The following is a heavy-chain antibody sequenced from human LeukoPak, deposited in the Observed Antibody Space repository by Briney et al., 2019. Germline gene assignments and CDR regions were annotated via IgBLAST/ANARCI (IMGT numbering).Heavy chain of an antibody. J-gene: IGHJ4*02. Sequence: ASVKVSCKASGYTFTGYYMHWVRQAPGQGLEWMGWINPNSGGTNYAQKFQGRVTMTRDTSISTAYMELRSLRSDDTAVYYCARDPPVGIAAAGTGYFDYWGQGTLVTVSS. CDR3: ARDPPVGIAAAGTGYFDY. D-gene: IGHD6-13*01. CDR2: INPNSGGT. CDR1: GYTFTGYY. V-gene: IGHV1-2*02.